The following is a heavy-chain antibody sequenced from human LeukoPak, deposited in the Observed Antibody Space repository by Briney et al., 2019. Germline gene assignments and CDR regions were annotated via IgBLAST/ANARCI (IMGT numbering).Heavy chain of an antibody. D-gene: IGHD2-2*01. J-gene: IGHJ4*02. Sequence: GGSLRLSCEASGLSRRSYAMSWVRQPPGKGLEWVSTISGSGNSTFYADSVKGRFTISRDNSKNTLYLQMNSLRAEDTAVYYCAKGVVVAPDVTPFDYWGQGTLVTVSS. CDR2: ISGSGNST. V-gene: IGHV3-23*01. CDR1: GLSRRSYA. CDR3: AKGVVVAPDVTPFDY.